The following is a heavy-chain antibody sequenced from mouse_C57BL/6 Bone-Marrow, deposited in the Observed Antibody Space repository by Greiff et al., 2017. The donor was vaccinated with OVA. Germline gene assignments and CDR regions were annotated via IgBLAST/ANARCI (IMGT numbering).Heavy chain of an antibody. V-gene: IGHV1-50*01. D-gene: IGHD2-4*01. CDR3: ARGDDYLMDD. Sequence: QVQLQQPGAELVKPGASVKLSCKASGYTFTSYWMQWVKQRPGQGLEWIGEIDPSDSYTNYNQKFKGKATLTVDTSSSTAYMQLSSLTSEDSAVYYCARGDDYLMDDWGQGTSVTVSS. CDR1: GYTFTSYW. J-gene: IGHJ4*01. CDR2: IDPSDSYT.